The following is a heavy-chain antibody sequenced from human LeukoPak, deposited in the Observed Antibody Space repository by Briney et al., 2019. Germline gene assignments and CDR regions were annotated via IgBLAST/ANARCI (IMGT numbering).Heavy chain of an antibody. CDR2: ISGSGGNT. J-gene: IGHJ4*02. V-gene: IGHV3-23*01. Sequence: SGGSLRLSCAASGFTFSSNGMSWVRRAPGKGPEWVSGISGSGGNTYYADSVKGRFTISRDNSQNTLYLQMNTLRAEDTAVYYCAKVVSGYHFDYWGQGTLVTVSS. D-gene: IGHD5-12*01. CDR1: GFTFSSNG. CDR3: AKVVSGYHFDY.